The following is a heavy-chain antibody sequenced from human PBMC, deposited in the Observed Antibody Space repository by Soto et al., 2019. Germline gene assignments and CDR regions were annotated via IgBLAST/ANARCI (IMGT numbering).Heavy chain of an antibody. V-gene: IGHV5-51*01. CDR2: IYPGDSDA. D-gene: IGHD6-6*01. J-gene: IGHJ5*02. CDR3: ARQHHVSNSPSWFDP. CDR1: GYTFGHYW. Sequence: TGESLTISCTCTGYTFGHYWIGWVRQMPGKGLEWMGIIYPGDSDARYSPSFQGQVTFSVDKSISTAYLQWSSLKAPDTAIYYCARQHHVSNSPSWFDPWGQGTLVTVSS.